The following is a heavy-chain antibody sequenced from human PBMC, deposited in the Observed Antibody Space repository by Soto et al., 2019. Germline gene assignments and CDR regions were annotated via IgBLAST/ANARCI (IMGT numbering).Heavy chain of an antibody. CDR3: ARDNGVGP. J-gene: IGHJ5*02. Sequence: QVQLQESGPGLVKPSQTLSLTCTVSGGSISSGDYYWSWIRQPPGKGLEWIGYNYDSGSTYYNSSLKSRVNITPDTSTNPFSLKLTSVTAADTAVYYCARDNGVGPWGQGTLVTVSS. D-gene: IGHD2-8*01. CDR1: GGSISSGDYY. CDR2: NYDSGST. V-gene: IGHV4-30-4*01.